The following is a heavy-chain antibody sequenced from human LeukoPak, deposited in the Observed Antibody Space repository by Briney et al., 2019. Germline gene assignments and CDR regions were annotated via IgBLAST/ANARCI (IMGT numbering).Heavy chain of an antibody. CDR1: GFTFSSYN. V-gene: IGHV3-21*04. Sequence: GGSLRLSCAASGFTFSSYNMNWVRQAPGKGLEWVSSISSSSSYIYYADSVKGRFTISRDNAKNSLYLQMNSLRAEDTAVYYCAKDQVVRGVINDYYFDYWGQGTLVTVSS. D-gene: IGHD3-10*01. J-gene: IGHJ4*02. CDR2: ISSSSSYI. CDR3: AKDQVVRGVINDYYFDY.